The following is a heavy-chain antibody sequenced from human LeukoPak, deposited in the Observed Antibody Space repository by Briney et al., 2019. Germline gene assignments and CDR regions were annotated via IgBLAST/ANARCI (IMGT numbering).Heavy chain of an antibody. V-gene: IGHV1-69*13. D-gene: IGHD2-2*01. J-gene: IGHJ6*04. Sequence: SVKVSCKASLGTFSSYAISWLRQPPGQGLEWMGGIIPIFGTANYAQKFQGRVTITADESTSTAYMELSSLRSEDTAVYYCARATKVVPAASPSYYYYGMDVWGKGTTVTVSS. CDR3: ARATKVVPAASPSYYYYGMDV. CDR2: IIPIFGTA. CDR1: LGTFSSYA.